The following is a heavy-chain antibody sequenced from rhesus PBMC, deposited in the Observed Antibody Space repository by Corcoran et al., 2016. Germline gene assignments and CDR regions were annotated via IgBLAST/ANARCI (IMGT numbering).Heavy chain of an antibody. CDR1: GDSVSSNSAT. CDR3: ARLTYYNIWTGYYTFDY. V-gene: IGHV6-1*01. D-gene: IGHD3-3*01. Sequence: QVQLQESGPGLVKPSQTLSLTCAISGDSVSSNSATWNGIRKSPSRGLEWLGRTYYRSKWFNDYAQSLQNRISINPDTSKNQFSLQLNSVTPEDMAVYYCARLTYYNIWTGYYTFDYWGQGVLVTVSS. CDR2: TYYRSKWFN. J-gene: IGHJ4*01.